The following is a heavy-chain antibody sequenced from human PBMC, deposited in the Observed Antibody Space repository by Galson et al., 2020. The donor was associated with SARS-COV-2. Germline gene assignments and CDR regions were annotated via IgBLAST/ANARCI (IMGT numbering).Heavy chain of an antibody. J-gene: IGHJ4*02. V-gene: IGHV3-30*18. Sequence: GGSLRLSCAASGFSFSTYAMHWVRQAPGKGLEWVAGISYDERDKYYVSSVKGRFTISRDNSKNTLYLQMNSLRGEDAAVYYCAKDYNRDYESPYFDYWGQGTLVTVSS. CDR1: GFSFSTYA. CDR3: AKDYNRDYESPYFDY. D-gene: IGHD4-17*01. CDR2: ISYDERDK.